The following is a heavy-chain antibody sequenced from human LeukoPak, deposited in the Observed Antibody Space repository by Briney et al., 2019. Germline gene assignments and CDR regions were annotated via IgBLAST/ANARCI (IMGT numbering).Heavy chain of an antibody. V-gene: IGHV1-2*02. J-gene: IGHJ6*02. Sequence: ASVKVSCKASGYTFTGYRIHWVRQAPGQGLEWMGSINPNSGDTNYPRKFQGRVTMTRDTSISTAYMELSRLRSDDTAVYYCARDPVFGMDVWGQGTTVTVSS. CDR1: GYTFTGYR. CDR3: ARDPVFGMDV. CDR2: INPNSGDT.